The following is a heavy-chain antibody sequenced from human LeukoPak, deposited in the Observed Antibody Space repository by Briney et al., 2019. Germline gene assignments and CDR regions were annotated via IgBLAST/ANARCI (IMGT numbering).Heavy chain of an antibody. D-gene: IGHD3-3*01. Sequence: SETLSLTCTVSGGSISSYYWSWIRQPPGKGLEWIGYIYYSGSTNYNPSLTSRVTISLDTSKNQFSLKLSSVTAADTAVYYCARRRGNFWSDYCAFDYWGLGTLVTISS. J-gene: IGHJ4*02. CDR3: ARRRGNFWSDYCAFDY. V-gene: IGHV4-59*08. CDR1: GGSISSYY. CDR2: IYYSGST.